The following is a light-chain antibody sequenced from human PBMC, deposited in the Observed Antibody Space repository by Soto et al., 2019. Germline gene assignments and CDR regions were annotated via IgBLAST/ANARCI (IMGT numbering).Light chain of an antibody. CDR3: QQYNSYPLT. V-gene: IGKV1-5*03. CDR1: KSISSW. Sequence: IQMTQSPSTLSASVGDRVTITCRARKSISSWLAWYQQKPGKAPKLLIYKASSLESGVPSRFSGSGSGTEFTLTISSLQPDDFATYYCQQYNSYPLTFGGGTKVEIK. CDR2: KAS. J-gene: IGKJ4*01.